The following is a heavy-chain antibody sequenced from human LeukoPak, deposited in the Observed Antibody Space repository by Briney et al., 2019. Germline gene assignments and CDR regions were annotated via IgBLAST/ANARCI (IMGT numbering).Heavy chain of an antibody. CDR1: GYSFTSYW. CDR2: IYPGDSDT. D-gene: IGHD3-3*01. CDR3: ARVGAQDDFWSGYYFDY. J-gene: IGHJ4*02. V-gene: IGHV5-51*01. Sequence: GESLKISCKGSGYSFTSYWIGWVRQMPGKGLEWIGIIYPGDSDTRYSPSFQGQVTISADKSISTAYLQWSSLKASDTAMYYCARVGAQDDFWSGYYFDYWGQGTLVTVSS.